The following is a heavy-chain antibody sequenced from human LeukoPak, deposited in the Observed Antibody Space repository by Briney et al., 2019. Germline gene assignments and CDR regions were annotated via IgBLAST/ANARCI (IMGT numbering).Heavy chain of an antibody. D-gene: IGHD2-2*01. J-gene: IGHJ4*02. CDR3: ARSTIVVVPAALDS. Sequence: AQKLQGRVTMTTDSSTSTAYIELRSLRSDDTAVYYCARSTIVVVPAALDSWGQGTLVTVSS. V-gene: IGHV1-18*01.